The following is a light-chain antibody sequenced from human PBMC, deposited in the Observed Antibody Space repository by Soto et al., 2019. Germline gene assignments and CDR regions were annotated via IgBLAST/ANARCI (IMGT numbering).Light chain of an antibody. CDR1: KSVTKW. Sequence: DIPLTQSLSTLSASVGVSTTXTRRASKSVTKWLAWYQQKPGKAPNLLIYDASSLESGVPSRFSGSGSGTEFTLTISSLQPGDFATYYCQQYHAYSWTFGQGTKVDI. J-gene: IGKJ1*01. CDR3: QQYHAYSWT. V-gene: IGKV1-5*01. CDR2: DAS.